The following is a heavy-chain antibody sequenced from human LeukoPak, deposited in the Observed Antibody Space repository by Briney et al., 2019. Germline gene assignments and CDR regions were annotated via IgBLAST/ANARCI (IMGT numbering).Heavy chain of an antibody. CDR1: GFTFSSYG. J-gene: IGHJ4*02. CDR3: ANGNSGSYFNYFDY. CDR2: IRYDGSNK. D-gene: IGHD1-26*01. V-gene: IGHV3-30*02. Sequence: GGSLRLSFAASGFTFSSYGMHWVRQAPGKGLEWVAFIRYDGSNKYYADSVKGRFTISRDNSKNTLYLQMNSLRAEDTAVYYCANGNSGSYFNYFDYWGQGTLVTVSS.